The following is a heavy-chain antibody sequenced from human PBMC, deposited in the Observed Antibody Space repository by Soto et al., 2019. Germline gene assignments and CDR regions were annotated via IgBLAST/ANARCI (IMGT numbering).Heavy chain of an antibody. D-gene: IGHD2-15*01. CDR2: INPKSGGT. CDR1: GYTFTVYY. Sequence: ASVKVSCKASGYTFTVYYMHWVRQAPGQGLEWMGWINPKSGGTMYPQKFQGRLTLTSDMPSRTVYMQLSNLRSDDTAVYYCAGASSRVSSVVAAYWGQGTLVTVSS. V-gene: IGHV1-2*02. J-gene: IGHJ4*02. CDR3: AGASSRVSSVVAAY.